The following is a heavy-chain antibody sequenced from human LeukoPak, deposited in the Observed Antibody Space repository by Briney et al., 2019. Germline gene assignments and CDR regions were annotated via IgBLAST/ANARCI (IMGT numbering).Heavy chain of an antibody. Sequence: SETLSLTCTVSGGSFSSTNYYWGWIRRPPGKGLEWIGSIFYSGSTYYNPSLKSRVTISVDTSKNHISLRMSSVTAADTAVYYCARHPSMTTALVDYWGQGTLVIVSS. CDR1: GGSFSSTNYY. J-gene: IGHJ4*02. CDR3: ARHPSMTTALVDY. CDR2: IFYSGST. D-gene: IGHD4-17*01. V-gene: IGHV4-39*01.